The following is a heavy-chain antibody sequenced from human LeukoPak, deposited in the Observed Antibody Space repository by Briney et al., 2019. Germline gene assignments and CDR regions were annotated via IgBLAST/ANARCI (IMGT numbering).Heavy chain of an antibody. V-gene: IGHV4-4*07. CDR2: IYPSGNT. CDR3: ARLCGFGYWYFDL. J-gene: IGHJ2*01. Sequence: SETLSLTCTVSGASISNYYWSWIRQPAGKGLEWIGRIYPSGNTNYNPSLKSRVTLSVDTSKNQFSLKLTSVTAADTAVYYCARLCGFGYWYFDLWGRGTLVTVSS. D-gene: IGHD3-10*01. CDR1: GASISNYY.